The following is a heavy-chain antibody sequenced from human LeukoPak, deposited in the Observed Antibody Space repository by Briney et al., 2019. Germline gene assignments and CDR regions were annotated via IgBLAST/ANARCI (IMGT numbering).Heavy chain of an antibody. Sequence: PGGSLRLSCAASGFTFSSYAMSWVRQAPGKGLEWVSAISGSGGSTYYADSVKGRFTISRDNSKNTLYLQMGGLRAEDMAVYYCARDLGYCSSTSCVYFDYWGQGTLVTVSS. CDR3: ARDLGYCSSTSCVYFDY. V-gene: IGHV3-23*01. CDR2: ISGSGGST. D-gene: IGHD2-2*01. J-gene: IGHJ4*02. CDR1: GFTFSSYA.